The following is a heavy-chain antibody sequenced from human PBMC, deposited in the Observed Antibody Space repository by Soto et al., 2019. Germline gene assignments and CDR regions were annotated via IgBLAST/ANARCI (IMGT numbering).Heavy chain of an antibody. CDR2: ISVYNGNT. CDR1: GYTFSNYG. Sequence: QVQLVQSGAEVKTPGASVNVSCKASGYTFSNYGLSWVRQAPGQGLEWMGWISVYNGNTNYAQKVQGRVTMTTDTSTNTVYMELRSLRVDDTAIYYCARAHEQLDLPGTDNAFDVWGQGTPITVSA. V-gene: IGHV1-18*01. CDR3: ARAHEQLDLPGTDNAFDV. D-gene: IGHD6-13*01. J-gene: IGHJ3*01.